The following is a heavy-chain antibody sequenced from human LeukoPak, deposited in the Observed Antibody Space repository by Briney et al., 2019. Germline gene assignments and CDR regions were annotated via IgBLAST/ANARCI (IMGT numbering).Heavy chain of an antibody. CDR3: ARGTAMEIAPDY. CDR1: GGTFSSYA. D-gene: IGHD5-18*01. CDR2: IISIFGTA. Sequence: SSVKVSCKASGGTFSSYAISWVRQAPGQGLEWMGRIISIFGTANYAQKFQGRVTITTDESTSTAYMELSRLRSEDTAVYYCARGTAMEIAPDYWGQGTLVTVSS. V-gene: IGHV1-69*05. J-gene: IGHJ4*02.